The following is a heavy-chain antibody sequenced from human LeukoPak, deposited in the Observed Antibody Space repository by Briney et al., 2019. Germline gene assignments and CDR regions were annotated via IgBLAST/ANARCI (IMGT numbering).Heavy chain of an antibody. D-gene: IGHD1-1*01. J-gene: IGHJ5*02. CDR2: INPSRGST. CDR3: TRGVQLERRYYNWFDP. CDR1: GYTFTSYY. V-gene: IGHV1-46*01. Sequence: GASVKVSCKASGYTFTSYYIHWVRQAPGQGLEWMGMINPSRGSTSYAQKFQGGHTMTRDTSTSTVYMELSSLRSEDTAVYYCTRGVQLERRYYNWFDPWGQGTLVTVSS.